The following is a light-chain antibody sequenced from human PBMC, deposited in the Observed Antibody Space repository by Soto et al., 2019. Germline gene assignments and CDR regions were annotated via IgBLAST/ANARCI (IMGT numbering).Light chain of an antibody. CDR3: QRYA. V-gene: IGKV3-20*01. CDR2: GTS. Sequence: EIVLTQSPGTLSLSPGERATLYCRASQSISSDSLAWYQQRPGQPPRLLIYGTSSRATGIPDRFGGSGSGTDFTLTISRLEPEDFAVYYCQRYAFGQGTKLEI. J-gene: IGKJ2*01. CDR1: QSISSDS.